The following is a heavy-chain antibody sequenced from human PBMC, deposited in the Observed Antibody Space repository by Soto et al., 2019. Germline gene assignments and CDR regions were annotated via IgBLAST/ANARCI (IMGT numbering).Heavy chain of an antibody. J-gene: IGHJ6*02. D-gene: IGHD2-15*01. CDR3: ARGLGYCSGGSCYSDYYGMDV. Sequence: EVQLVESGGGLVKPGGSPRLSCAASGFTFSSYSMNWVRQAPGKGLEWVSSISSSSSYIYYADSVKGRFTISRDNAKNSLYLQMNSLRAEDTAVYYCARGLGYCSGGSCYSDYYGMDVWGQGTTVTVSS. V-gene: IGHV3-21*01. CDR2: ISSSSSYI. CDR1: GFTFSSYS.